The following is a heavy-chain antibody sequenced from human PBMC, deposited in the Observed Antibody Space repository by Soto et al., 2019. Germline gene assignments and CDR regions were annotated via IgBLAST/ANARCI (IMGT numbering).Heavy chain of an antibody. CDR2: VTQDGTEE. V-gene: IGHV3-7*01. Sequence: EMQLMESGGGLVQPGGSLRLSCAASGFTFRSYWMIWVRQAPGKGLEWVANVTQDGTEEEFVDSVRGRFTISRDNAKNSLYLQMNGLTPDDTAVYFCAREAGGRHFDLWGRGTLVTVSS. CDR1: GFTFRSYW. D-gene: IGHD1-26*01. J-gene: IGHJ2*01. CDR3: AREAGGRHFDL.